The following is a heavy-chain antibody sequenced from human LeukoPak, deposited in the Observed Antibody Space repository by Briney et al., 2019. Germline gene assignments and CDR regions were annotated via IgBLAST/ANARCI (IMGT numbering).Heavy chain of an antibody. CDR3: ARSCSYSRPCVY. J-gene: IGHJ4*02. V-gene: IGHV3-7*03. D-gene: IGHD3-22*01. CDR2: IKQDGSEK. CDR1: GFTFSSYC. Sequence: GGSLRLSCAASGFTFSSYCMTWVRQAPGKGLEWVANIKQDGSEKYYVDSTKGRFTISRDNAKNSLYLQMNSLRAEDTAVYYCARSCSYSRPCVYWGQGTLVTVSS.